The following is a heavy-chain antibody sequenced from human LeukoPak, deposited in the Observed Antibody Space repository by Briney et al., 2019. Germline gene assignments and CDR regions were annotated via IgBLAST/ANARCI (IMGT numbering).Heavy chain of an antibody. CDR3: AREVGTGIDY. V-gene: IGHV3-53*01. Sequence: GGSLRLSCAASGFTVSSNYMSRVRQAPGKGLEWVSLIYSGGSTYYADSVKGRFTISRDNSKNTLYLQMNSLRVEDTAVYYCAREVGTGIDYWGQGTLVTVSS. D-gene: IGHD4-23*01. CDR2: IYSGGST. CDR1: GFTVSSNY. J-gene: IGHJ4*02.